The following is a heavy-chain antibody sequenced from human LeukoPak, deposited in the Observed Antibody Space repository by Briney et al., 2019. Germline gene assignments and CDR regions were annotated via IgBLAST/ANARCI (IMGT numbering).Heavy chain of an antibody. D-gene: IGHD6-6*01. CDR3: ARGGSRSYTSSTLDY. Sequence: ASETLSLTCSVSGGSITVYYWNWIRQSPGKGLEWIGSISYSGSTNYNPSLKSRVTISIDTSKNRFSLKVSSVIAADTAMYYCARGGSRSYTSSTLDYWGQGTLVTVSS. V-gene: IGHV4-59*12. CDR1: GGSITVYY. CDR2: ISYSGST. J-gene: IGHJ4*02.